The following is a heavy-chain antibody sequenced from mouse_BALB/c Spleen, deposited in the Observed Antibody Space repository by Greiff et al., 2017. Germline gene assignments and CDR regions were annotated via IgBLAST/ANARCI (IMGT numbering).Heavy chain of an antibody. V-gene: IGHV6-6*02. Sequence: LQQSGGGLVQPGGSMSLSCAVSGFTFSNYWMNWVRQSPEKGLEWVAEIRLKANNYATHYAVSVKGRFTISRDDSKSSVYLQMNNLRAEDTGIYYCTTFFDVWGAGTTVTVSS. CDR1: GFTFSNYW. J-gene: IGHJ1*01. CDR2: IRLKANNYAT. CDR3: TTFFDV.